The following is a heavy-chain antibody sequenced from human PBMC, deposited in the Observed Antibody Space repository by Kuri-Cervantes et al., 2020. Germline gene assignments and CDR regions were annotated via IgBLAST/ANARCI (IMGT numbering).Heavy chain of an antibody. V-gene: IGHV4-34*01. CDR1: GGSFSGYY. J-gene: IGHJ4*02. Sequence: SETLSLTCAVYGGSFSGYYWSWIRQPPGKGLEWIGEINHSGSTYYNPSLKSRVTISVATSKNQFSLKLSSVTAADTAVYYCARAEPRTMAHFDYWGQGTLVTVSS. CDR3: ARAEPRTMAHFDY. CDR2: INHSGST. D-gene: IGHD1-14*01.